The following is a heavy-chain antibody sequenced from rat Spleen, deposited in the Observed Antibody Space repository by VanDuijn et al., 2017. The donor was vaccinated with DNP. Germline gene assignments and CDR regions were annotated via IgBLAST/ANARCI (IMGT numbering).Heavy chain of an antibody. CDR3: AKAGGYSPWYFDY. Sequence: EVQLVESGGGLVLPGRSLKLSCAASGFTFSNYDMAWVRQAPKKGLEWVAAISTGGGNTYYRDSVKGRFTISRDNAKSTLYLQMDSLRSEETATYYCAKAGGYSPWYFDYWGQGVMVTVSS. V-gene: IGHV5S11*01. D-gene: IGHD1-11*01. CDR2: ISTGGGNT. J-gene: IGHJ2*01. CDR1: GFTFSNYD.